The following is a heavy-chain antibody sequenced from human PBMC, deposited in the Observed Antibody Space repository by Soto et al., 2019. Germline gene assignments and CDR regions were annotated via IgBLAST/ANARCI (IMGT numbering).Heavy chain of an antibody. CDR3: AGWIQLQQYYYYGMDV. CDR1: GGSISSSNW. CDR2: IYHSGST. J-gene: IGHJ6*02. D-gene: IGHD5-18*01. V-gene: IGHV4-4*02. Sequence: QVQLQESGPGLVKPSGTLSLTCAVSGGSISSSNWWSWVRQPPGKGLEWIGEIYHSGSTNYNPSLKSRVTIXXDKSKNQFSLKLSSVTAADTAVYYCAGWIQLQQYYYYGMDVWGQGTTVTVSS.